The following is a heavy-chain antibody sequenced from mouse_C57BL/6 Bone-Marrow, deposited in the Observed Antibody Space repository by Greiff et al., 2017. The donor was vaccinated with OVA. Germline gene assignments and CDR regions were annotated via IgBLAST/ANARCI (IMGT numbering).Heavy chain of an antibody. D-gene: IGHD1-1*01. CDR3: ARAFYSSRRAMDD. CDR1: GYTFTSYT. V-gene: IGHV1-4*01. J-gene: IGHJ4*01. Sequence: QVQLKQSGAELARPGASVKLSCKASGYTFTSYTMHWVKQRPGQGLEWIGYISPSSGYTKYNQKFKDKATLTADKSSSTAYMQLSSLTSEDSAVYYCARAFYSSRRAMDDWGQGTSVTVSS. CDR2: ISPSSGYT.